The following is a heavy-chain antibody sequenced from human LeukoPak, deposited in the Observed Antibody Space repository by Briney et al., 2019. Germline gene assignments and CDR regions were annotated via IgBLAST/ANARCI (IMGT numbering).Heavy chain of an antibody. V-gene: IGHV3-23*01. J-gene: IGHJ4*02. D-gene: IGHD3-22*01. CDR1: GFTFNIYS. Sequence: GGSLRVSCAASGFTFNIYSMSWVRQAPGKGLEWVSSITSSGGATFYADSVKDRFTISRDNSKNTLYLQMSRLRAEDTAVYYCAKDRPNYHESNGHYYRPNGDYWGQGTLVTVSS. CDR3: AKDRPNYHESNGHYYRPNGDY. CDR2: ITSSGGAT.